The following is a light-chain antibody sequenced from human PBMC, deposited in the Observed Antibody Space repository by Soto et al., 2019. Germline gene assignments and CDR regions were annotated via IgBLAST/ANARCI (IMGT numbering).Light chain of an antibody. J-gene: IGLJ3*02. CDR3: SSYAGSNVWV. CDR1: NTDVGGYNY. V-gene: IGLV2-8*01. CDR2: EVT. Sequence: QSALTQPPSAPGSPGQSVTISCTGNNTDVGGYNYVSWYQQYPGKAPKVMIYEVTKRPSGVPARFSGSRSGNTASLTISGLQAEDEADYYCSSYAGSNVWVFGGGTKLTVL.